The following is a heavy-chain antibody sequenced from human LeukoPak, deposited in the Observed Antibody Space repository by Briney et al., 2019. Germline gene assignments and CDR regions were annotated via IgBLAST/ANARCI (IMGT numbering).Heavy chain of an antibody. CDR3: ARSLGYCSGGSCFPLDY. CDR1: EFTFSNYW. Sequence: PGGSLRLSCAASEFTFSNYWMIWVRQAPGKGLEWVAVIKQDESEKYYVDSVKGRFTISRDNAKDSLYLQMNSLRAEDTAVFYCARSLGYCSGGSCFPLDYWGQGTLVTVSS. D-gene: IGHD2-15*01. J-gene: IGHJ4*02. CDR2: IKQDESEK. V-gene: IGHV3-7*04.